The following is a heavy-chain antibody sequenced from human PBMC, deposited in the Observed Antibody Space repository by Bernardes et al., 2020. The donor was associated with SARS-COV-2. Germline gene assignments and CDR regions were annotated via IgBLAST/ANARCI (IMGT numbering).Heavy chain of an antibody. D-gene: IGHD3-22*01. CDR3: ATWRYFDSSGYYYHFDY. V-gene: IGHV3-7*02. J-gene: IGHJ4*02. Sequence: WGSLRLSCASSQFTFSTYWMSWVRKAPGEGLEWVATINQDGSEKYYVGSVKGRFTISRDNAKNSLYLQMNSLRVEDTAVYYCATWRYFDSSGYYYHFDYWGQGTQVTVSA. CDR2: INQDGSEK. CDR1: QFTFSTYW.